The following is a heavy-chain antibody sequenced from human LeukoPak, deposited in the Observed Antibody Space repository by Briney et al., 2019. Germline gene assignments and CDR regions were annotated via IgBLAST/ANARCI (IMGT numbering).Heavy chain of an antibody. CDR3: ARDYGGSSSFDY. CDR1: GFTFSSYS. Sequence: GGSLRLSCAASGFTFSSYSMNWVRQAPGKGLEWVSYISSNSSGIYYSDSVKGRFTISRDNAKNSLYLQMNSLRAEDTAVYYCARDYGGSSSFDYWGQGTLVTVSS. V-gene: IGHV3-48*01. CDR2: ISSNSSGI. D-gene: IGHD4-23*01. J-gene: IGHJ4*02.